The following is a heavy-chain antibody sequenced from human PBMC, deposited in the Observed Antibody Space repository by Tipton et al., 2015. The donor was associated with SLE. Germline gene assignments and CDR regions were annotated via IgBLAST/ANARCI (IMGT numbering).Heavy chain of an antibody. Sequence: TLSLTCTVSGGSISSSSYYWGWIRQPPGKGLEWIGSIYYSGSTYYNPSLKRRVTISVDTSKNQFSLKLSSVTAADTAVYYCARGPLIAVAGEGYWGQGTLVTVSS. V-gene: IGHV4-39*07. J-gene: IGHJ4*02. CDR2: IYYSGST. CDR1: GGSISSSSYY. D-gene: IGHD6-19*01. CDR3: ARGPLIAVAGEGY.